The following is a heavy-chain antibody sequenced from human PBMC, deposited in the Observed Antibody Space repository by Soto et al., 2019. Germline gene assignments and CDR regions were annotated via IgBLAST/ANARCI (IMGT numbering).Heavy chain of an antibody. CDR2: ISGSGGST. J-gene: IGHJ1*01. Sequence: GGSLRLSCAASGFTFSSYAMSWVRQAPGKGLEWVSAISGSGGSTYYADSVKGRFTISRDNSKNTLYLQMNSLRAEDTAVYYCAKDSIVGATSAEYLQHWGQGTLVTVSS. CDR3: AKDSIVGATSAEYLQH. D-gene: IGHD1-26*01. V-gene: IGHV3-23*01. CDR1: GFTFSSYA.